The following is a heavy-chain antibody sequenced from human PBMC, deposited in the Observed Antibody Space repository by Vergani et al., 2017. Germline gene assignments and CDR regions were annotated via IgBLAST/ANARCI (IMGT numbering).Heavy chain of an antibody. CDR3: ARDGGEYDKDALDV. CDR1: GGSFSTGGQS. CDR2: IYTSGDT. Sequence: QVQLQESGPGLVQPSQTLSLTCTVSGGSFSTGGQSWTWLRQSAGKGLECIGCIYTSGDTNYNPSLRSRVIMSVDASKRQFSLKLTSVTAADTSVYYCARDGGEYDKDALDVWGQGTKVTV. V-gene: IGHV4-61*02. D-gene: IGHD2-21*01. J-gene: IGHJ3*01.